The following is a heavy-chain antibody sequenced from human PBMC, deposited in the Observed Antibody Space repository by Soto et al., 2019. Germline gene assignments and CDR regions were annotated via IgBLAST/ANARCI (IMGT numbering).Heavy chain of an antibody. Sequence: SETLSLTCAVYGGSFSDYYWSWIRQPQGKGLEWIGEINHSGSTNYNPSLKSRVTISVDTSKNQFSLKLSSVTAADTAVYYCARERPDGARLDPWGQGALVTVSS. D-gene: IGHD6-6*01. CDR1: GGSFSDYY. J-gene: IGHJ5*02. CDR2: INHSGST. V-gene: IGHV4-34*01. CDR3: ARERPDGARLDP.